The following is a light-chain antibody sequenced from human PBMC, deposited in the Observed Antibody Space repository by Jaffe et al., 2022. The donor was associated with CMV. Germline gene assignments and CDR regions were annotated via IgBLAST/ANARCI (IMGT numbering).Light chain of an antibody. CDR3: TSFTLSNSAYV. CDR2: DVT. Sequence: QSALTQPASVSGSPGQSITISCTGISSDVGRYDYVSWYQQHPGKAPKLMIYDVTNRPSGVSTRFSGSKSGNTASLTISGLQAEDEADYYCTSFTLSNSAYVFGPGTKVVVL. J-gene: IGLJ1*01. CDR1: SSDVGRYDY. V-gene: IGLV2-14*03.